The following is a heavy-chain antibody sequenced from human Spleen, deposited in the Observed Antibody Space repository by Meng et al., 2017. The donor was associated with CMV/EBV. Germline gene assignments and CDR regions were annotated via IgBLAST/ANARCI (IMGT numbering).Heavy chain of an antibody. Sequence: QLQLQESGSGLVKPSQTLSLPCAVSGGSISSGGYSWSWIRQPPGKGLEWIGYIYHSGSTYYNPSLKSRVTISVDRSKNQFSLKLSSVTAADTAVYYCASLPNYYDSSGPPDYWGQGTLVTVSS. V-gene: IGHV4-30-2*01. CDR2: IYHSGST. CDR1: GGSISSGGYS. D-gene: IGHD3-22*01. J-gene: IGHJ4*02. CDR3: ASLPNYYDSSGPPDY.